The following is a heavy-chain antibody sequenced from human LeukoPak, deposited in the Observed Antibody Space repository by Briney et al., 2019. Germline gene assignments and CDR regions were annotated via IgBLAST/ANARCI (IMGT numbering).Heavy chain of an antibody. J-gene: IGHJ4*02. V-gene: IGHV1-2*02. CDR2: INPNSGGT. CDR3: ARVFSGYYYGSGSYYNFDY. D-gene: IGHD3-10*01. CDR1: GYTFTGYY. Sequence: EASVTVSCKASGYTFTGYYMHWVRQAPGQGLEWMGWINPNSGGTNYAQKFQGRVTITRDTSISTAYMELSRLRSDDTAVYYCARVFSGYYYGSGSYYNFDYWGQGTLVTVSS.